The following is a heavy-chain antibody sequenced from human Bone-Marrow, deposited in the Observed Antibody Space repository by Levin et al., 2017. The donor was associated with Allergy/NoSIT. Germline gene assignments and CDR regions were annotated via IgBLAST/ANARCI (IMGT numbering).Heavy chain of an antibody. Sequence: GGSLRLSCAASGFTFSSYWMSWVRQAPGKGLEWVANIKQDGSEKYYVDSVKGRFTISRDNAKNSLYLQMNSLRAEDTAVYYCARDAYGDYDAFDIWGQGTMVTVSS. V-gene: IGHV3-7*03. CDR3: ARDAYGDYDAFDI. D-gene: IGHD4-17*01. CDR1: GFTFSSYW. CDR2: IKQDGSEK. J-gene: IGHJ3*02.